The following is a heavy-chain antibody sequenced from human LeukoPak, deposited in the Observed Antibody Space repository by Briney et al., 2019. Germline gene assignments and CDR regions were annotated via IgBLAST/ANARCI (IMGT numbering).Heavy chain of an antibody. CDR2: IISSSNTI. CDR1: GFTFSTHS. J-gene: IGHJ6*04. D-gene: IGHD3-10*01. CDR3: ARAVGHGSGSPRMDV. Sequence: GGSLRLSCAVSGFTFSTHSMNWVRQAPGKGLEWVSYIISSSNTIYYADSVKGRFTISRDNAKDSLYLQMNSLRAEDTAVYYCARAVGHGSGSPRMDVGGKGTTVTVSS. V-gene: IGHV3-48*01.